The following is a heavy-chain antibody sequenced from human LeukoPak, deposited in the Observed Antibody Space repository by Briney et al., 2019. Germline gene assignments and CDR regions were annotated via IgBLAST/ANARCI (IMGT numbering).Heavy chain of an antibody. J-gene: IGHJ4*02. V-gene: IGHV3-23*01. D-gene: IGHD3-10*02. CDR2: ISGRGVTT. CDR3: AKDGDSENVRGYMGD. Sequence: PGGSLRLSCAASGFTFSSYAMSWVRQAPGKGLEWVSTISGRGVTTHYADSVKGRFAISSDSSKNTVYLQMNSLRAEDTAVYFCAKDGDSENVRGYMGDWGQGTLVTVSS. CDR1: GFTFSSYA.